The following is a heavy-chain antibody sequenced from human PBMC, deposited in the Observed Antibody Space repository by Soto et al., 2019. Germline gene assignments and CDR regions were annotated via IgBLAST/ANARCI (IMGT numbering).Heavy chain of an antibody. CDR1: GGSISTRNW. Sequence: QVHLQASGPGLVKPSGTLSLTCTISGGSISTRNWWTWVRQPPGKGLEWIGEVFHTGSSKCNPSLRSRVTISVETSKNPSALHLPSVTAADTACYFCARGWAWSFDDWGQGTLVTVSS. J-gene: IGHJ4*02. D-gene: IGHD1-1*01. CDR3: ARGWAWSFDD. CDR2: VFHTGSS. V-gene: IGHV4-4*02.